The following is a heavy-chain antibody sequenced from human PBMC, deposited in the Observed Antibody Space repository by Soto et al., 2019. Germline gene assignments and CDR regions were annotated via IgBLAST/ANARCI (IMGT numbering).Heavy chain of an antibody. V-gene: IGHV1-18*01. Sequence: QVQLVQSGAAVKKPGAPVKVSCKASGYTFTSCGIRWVRQAPGQGLEWMGWISAYNGNTNYAQKLLGRVTVTTDTSTDTASVQLRSLRSDDTGVYYWARDLGLGDIVPGGYWGQGTLVTV. CDR3: ARDLGLGDIVPGGY. CDR2: ISAYNGNT. J-gene: IGHJ4*02. CDR1: GYTFTSCG. D-gene: IGHD5-12*01.